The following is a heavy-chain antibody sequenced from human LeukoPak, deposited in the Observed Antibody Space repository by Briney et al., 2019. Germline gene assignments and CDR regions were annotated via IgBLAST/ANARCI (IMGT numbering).Heavy chain of an antibody. CDR1: GFTFSSYS. V-gene: IGHV3-21*01. CDR3: ARDSGTTVTNFDY. CDR2: ISSSSSYI. Sequence: GGSLRLSCAASGFTFSSYSMNWVRQAPGKGLEWVSSISSSSSYIYYADSVKGRFTISRDNAKNSLYLQMNSLRAEDTAVYYCARDSGTTVTNFDYWGQGTLVTVSS. D-gene: IGHD4-17*01. J-gene: IGHJ4*02.